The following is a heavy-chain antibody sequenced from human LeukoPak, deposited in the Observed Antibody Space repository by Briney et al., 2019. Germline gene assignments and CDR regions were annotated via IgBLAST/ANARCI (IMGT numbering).Heavy chain of an antibody. D-gene: IGHD2-21*02. J-gene: IGHJ4*02. V-gene: IGHV1-69*13. CDR2: IIPIFGTA. CDR1: GGTFSSYA. CDR3: ARDSLYCGGDCYSFS. Sequence: ASVKVSCKASGGTFSSYAISWVRQAPGQGLEWMGGIIPIFGTANYAQKFQGRVTITADESTSTAYMELSSLRSEDTAVYYCARDSLYCGGDCYSFSWGRGTLVTVSS.